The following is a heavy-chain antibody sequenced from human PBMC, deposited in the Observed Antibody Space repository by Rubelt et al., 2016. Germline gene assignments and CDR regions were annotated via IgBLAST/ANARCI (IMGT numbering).Heavy chain of an antibody. CDR1: GGSISSSSYY. J-gene: IGHJ4*02. Sequence: QLQLQESGPGLVKPSETLSLTCTVSGGSISSSSYYWGCIRQPPGKGLAWIGSVYYSGSPYYNPALTSRSPLSVDTSKNPVSLKLSSVTAADTAVYYCARGSRVGPTGDYWGQGTLVTVSS. CDR3: ARGSRVGPTGDY. D-gene: IGHD1-26*01. CDR2: VYYSGSP. V-gene: IGHV4-39*01.